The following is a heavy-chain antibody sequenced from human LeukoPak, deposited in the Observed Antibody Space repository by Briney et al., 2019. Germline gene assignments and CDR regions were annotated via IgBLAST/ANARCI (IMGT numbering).Heavy chain of an antibody. CDR2: ISGSGGST. CDR3: AKNHFNYYDSSGSYFDY. J-gene: IGHJ4*02. D-gene: IGHD3-22*01. V-gene: IGHV3-23*01. CDR1: GFTFTNYA. Sequence: GGSLRLSCAASGFTFTNYAMSWVRQAPGKGLEWVSAISGSGGSTYNADSVKGRFTISRDNSKNTLYLQMNSLRVEDTAVYYCAKNHFNYYDSSGSYFDYWGQGTLVTVSS.